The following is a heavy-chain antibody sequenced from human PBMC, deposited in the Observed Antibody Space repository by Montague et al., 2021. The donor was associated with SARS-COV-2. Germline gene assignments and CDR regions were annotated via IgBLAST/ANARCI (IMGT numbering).Heavy chain of an antibody. V-gene: IGHV4-59*08. Sequence: SETLSLTCTVSGDSVSRSYWSWIRQTPGKGLEWLAYISYIGSTXXXPSXXXRVTISVDTPKNQFSLKLSAVTAADTGVYYCVRHSGYYDRSGYYDYWGRGTLVTVSS. J-gene: IGHJ4*02. CDR1: GDSVSRSY. CDR3: VRHSGYYDRSGYYDY. CDR2: ISYIGST. D-gene: IGHD3-22*01.